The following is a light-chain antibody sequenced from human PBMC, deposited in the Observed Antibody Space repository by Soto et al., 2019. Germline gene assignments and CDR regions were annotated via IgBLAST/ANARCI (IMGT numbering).Light chain of an antibody. CDR1: QNIDHH. J-gene: IGKJ1*01. Sequence: DIQMTQSPSSLSASVGDSVTITCRASQNIDHHLNWYQHKPGRAPKLLMDAASRMQSGVPSRFSGSGTGTEFTLIINSLQPEDFATYYCQQSYSTTWTFGQGTRVEVK. V-gene: IGKV1-39*01. CDR3: QQSYSTTWT. CDR2: AAS.